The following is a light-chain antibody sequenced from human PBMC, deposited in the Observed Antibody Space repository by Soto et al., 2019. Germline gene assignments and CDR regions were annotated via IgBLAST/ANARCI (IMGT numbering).Light chain of an antibody. CDR2: DAS. V-gene: IGKV1-5*01. CDR3: QQLYTLPFT. Sequence: DIQMTQSPSTLSASVGDRVTITCRASKNINTWVAWYQQKPGKAPKLLIYDASSLQSGVPSRVSGSGSGTELNLTIRGLPPEDFAAYDCQQLYTLPFTFGQGTRLEI. J-gene: IGKJ5*01. CDR1: KNINTW.